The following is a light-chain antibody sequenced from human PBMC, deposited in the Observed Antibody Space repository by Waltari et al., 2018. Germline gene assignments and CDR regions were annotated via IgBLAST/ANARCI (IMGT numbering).Light chain of an antibody. V-gene: IGKV3-15*01. CDR3: QQYNRWPPT. CDR2: GAS. CDR1: QSVNNN. J-gene: IGKJ3*01. Sequence: EVVMTHSPATLAVSLGERAILPCSASQSVNNNLAWYQRKPGQAPRLLIYGASTRATGIAARFSGSGSGTEFTLTISSLQSEDSAIYFCQQYNRWPPTFGPGTKVDIK.